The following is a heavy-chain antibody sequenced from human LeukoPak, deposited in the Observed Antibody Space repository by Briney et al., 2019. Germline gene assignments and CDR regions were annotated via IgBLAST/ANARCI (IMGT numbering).Heavy chain of an antibody. CDR2: INPNSGGT. Sequence: ASVKVSCKASGYTFTGYYMHWVRQAPGQGLEWMGWINPNSGGTNYAQKFQGRVTMTRDTSISTAYMELSRLRSDDTAAYYCARTNGERITIFGVVTSYYYYMDVWGKGTTVTVSS. CDR1: GYTFTGYY. J-gene: IGHJ6*03. D-gene: IGHD3-3*01. CDR3: ARTNGERITIFGVVTSYYYYMDV. V-gene: IGHV1-2*02.